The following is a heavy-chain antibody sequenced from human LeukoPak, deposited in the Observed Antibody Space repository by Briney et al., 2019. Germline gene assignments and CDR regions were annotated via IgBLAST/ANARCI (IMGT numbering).Heavy chain of an antibody. CDR1: GFTFSSFE. CDR2: ISGSGGSA. Sequence: GGSLRLSCAASGFTFSSFEMSRVRQAPGKGLEWVSAISGSGGSAYYADSVKGRFTISRDNSRNSLSLQMNSLRAEDTALYYCAKTGYSSGWYRIWDYWGQGTLVTVSS. CDR3: AKTGYSSGWYRIWDY. V-gene: IGHV3-23*01. J-gene: IGHJ4*02. D-gene: IGHD6-19*01.